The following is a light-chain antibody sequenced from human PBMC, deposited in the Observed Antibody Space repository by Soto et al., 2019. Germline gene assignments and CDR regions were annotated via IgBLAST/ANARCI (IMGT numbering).Light chain of an antibody. CDR1: QSVSNR. Sequence: EIVMTQSPATLSVSPGERATLSCRASQSVSNRLAWYQQRPGQAPRLLIYRASARATGIPARFSGSGSGTEFTLTNRRLQSENFGKYFWQQSSGWPRAVGQGTKVEIK. CDR3: QQSSGWPRA. CDR2: RAS. J-gene: IGKJ1*01. V-gene: IGKV3-15*01.